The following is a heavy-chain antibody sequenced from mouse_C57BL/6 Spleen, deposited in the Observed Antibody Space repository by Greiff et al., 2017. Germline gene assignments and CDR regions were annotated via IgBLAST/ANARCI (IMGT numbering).Heavy chain of an antibody. V-gene: IGHV1-26*01. J-gene: IGHJ3*01. CDR3: AIYYDYDPWFAY. CDR2: INPNNGGT. Sequence: VQLQQSGPELVKPGASVKISCKASGYTFTDYYMNWVKQSHGKSLEWIGDINPNNGGTSYNQKFKGKATLTAAKSSSTAYMALRSLTSEDSAVDYCAIYYDYDPWFAYWGQGTLVTVAA. CDR1: GYTFTDYY. D-gene: IGHD2-4*01.